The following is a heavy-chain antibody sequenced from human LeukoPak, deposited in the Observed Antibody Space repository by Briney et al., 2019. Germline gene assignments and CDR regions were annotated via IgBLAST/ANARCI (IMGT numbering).Heavy chain of an antibody. Sequence: GESLKISCKASGYSVTNYWIGWVRQMPGKGLEWMGIIYPGDSDTRYSPSFQGQVTISADKFISTAYLQWSNLKASDTAMYYCARGSIMGATRNYLDYWGQGTLVTVSS. V-gene: IGHV5-51*01. CDR3: ARGSIMGATRNYLDY. D-gene: IGHD1-26*01. CDR2: IYPGDSDT. J-gene: IGHJ4*02. CDR1: GYSVTNYW.